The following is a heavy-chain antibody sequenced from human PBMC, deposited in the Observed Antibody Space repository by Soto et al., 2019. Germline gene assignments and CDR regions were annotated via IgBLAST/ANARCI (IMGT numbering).Heavy chain of an antibody. CDR2: ISYDGSNK. CDR3: ARDWDSGYDPGYYFDY. CDR1: GFTFSSYA. Sequence: GGSLRLSCAASGFTFSSYAMHWVREAPGKGLEWVAVISYDGSNKYYADSVKGRFTISRDNSKNTLYLQMNSLRAEDTAVYYCARDWDSGYDPGYYFDYWGQGTLVTVSS. J-gene: IGHJ4*02. V-gene: IGHV3-30-3*01. D-gene: IGHD5-12*01.